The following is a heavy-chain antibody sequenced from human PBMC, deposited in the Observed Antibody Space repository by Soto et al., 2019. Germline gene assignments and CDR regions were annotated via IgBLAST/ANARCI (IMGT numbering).Heavy chain of an antibody. D-gene: IGHD1-26*01. CDR1: GGSIRSNNW. J-gene: IGHJ4*02. V-gene: IGHV4-4*02. Sequence: SETLSLTCAVSGGSIRSNNWGSWVRQPPGKGLEWIGEIFQSGSTNYNPSLKTRVTISVDKSKNQFSLKLSSVTAADTAVYYCARVYSGSYSDYWGQGTLVTVSS. CDR3: ARVYSGSYSDY. CDR2: IFQSGST.